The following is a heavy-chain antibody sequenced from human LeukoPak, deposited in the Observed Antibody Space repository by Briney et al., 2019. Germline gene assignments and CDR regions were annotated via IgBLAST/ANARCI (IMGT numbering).Heavy chain of an antibody. CDR3: ARDYGSGSYSIPFFDY. Sequence: GGSLRLSCAASGFTVSSNYMSWVRQAPGKGLEWVSSITSSSSYIYYADSVKGRFTVSRDNAKNSLYLQMNSLRAEDTAVYYCARDYGSGSYSIPFFDYWGQGTLVTVSS. J-gene: IGHJ4*02. D-gene: IGHD3-10*01. CDR1: GFTVSSNY. CDR2: ITSSSSYI. V-gene: IGHV3-21*01.